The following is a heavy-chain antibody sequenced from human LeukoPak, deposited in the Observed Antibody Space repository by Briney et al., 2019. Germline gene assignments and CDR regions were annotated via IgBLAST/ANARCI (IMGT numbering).Heavy chain of an antibody. V-gene: IGHV3-23*01. J-gene: IGHJ4*02. CDR3: AKGRMTTVTTFAY. CDR1: GFTFSSYA. CDR2: ISGSGGST. D-gene: IGHD4-17*01. Sequence: GGSLRLSCAASGFTFSSYAMSWVRQAPGKGLEWVSAISGSGGSTYYADSVKARFTISRDNSKNTLYLQMNSLRAEDTAVYYGAKGRMTTVTTFAYWGQGTLVTVSS.